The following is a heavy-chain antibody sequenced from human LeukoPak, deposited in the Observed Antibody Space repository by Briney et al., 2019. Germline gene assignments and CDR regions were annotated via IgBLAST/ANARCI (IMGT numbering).Heavy chain of an antibody. Sequence: GGSLRLSCAASGFTFSSYSMNWVRQAPGKGLGWVSSISSSSSYIYYADSVKGRFTISRDDAQNSVSLQMNTLRAEDTAIYYCARDFWNAHNWGRGTLVTVSS. V-gene: IGHV3-21*01. D-gene: IGHD3-3*01. J-gene: IGHJ4*02. CDR3: ARDFWNAHN. CDR2: ISSSSSYI. CDR1: GFTFSSYS.